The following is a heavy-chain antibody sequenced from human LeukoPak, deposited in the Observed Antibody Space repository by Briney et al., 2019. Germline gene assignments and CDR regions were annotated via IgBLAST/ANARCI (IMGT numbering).Heavy chain of an antibody. Sequence: PSETLSLTCTVSGGSISSYYWSWTRQPPGKGLEWIGYIYYSGSTNYNPSLKSRVTISVDTSKNQFSLKLSSVTAADTAVYYCARERGYSYGLFDYWGQGTLVTVSS. J-gene: IGHJ4*02. CDR2: IYYSGST. V-gene: IGHV4-59*01. CDR1: GGSISSYY. D-gene: IGHD5-18*01. CDR3: ARERGYSYGLFDY.